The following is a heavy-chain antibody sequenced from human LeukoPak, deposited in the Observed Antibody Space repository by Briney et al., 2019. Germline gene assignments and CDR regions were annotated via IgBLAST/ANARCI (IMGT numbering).Heavy chain of an antibody. J-gene: IGHJ3*02. V-gene: IGHV4-61*02. CDR2: IYTSGST. Sequence: SETLSLTCTVSGGSISSGSYYWNWIRQPAGKGLEWIGRIYTSGSTNYNPSLKSRVTISVDTSKNQFSLKLSSVTAADTAVYYCARHIVGADAFDIWGQGTMVTVSS. D-gene: IGHD1-26*01. CDR3: ARHIVGADAFDI. CDR1: GGSISSGSYY.